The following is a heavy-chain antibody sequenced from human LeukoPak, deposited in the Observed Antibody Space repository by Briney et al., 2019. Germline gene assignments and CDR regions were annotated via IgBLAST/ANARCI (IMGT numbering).Heavy chain of an antibody. Sequence: ASVKVSCKASGGTFSSYAISWVRQAPGQGLEWMGGIIPIFGTANYAQKFQGRVTITADESTSTAYMELSSLRSEDTAVYYCARAFTGYASPREAFDIWGQGTMVTVSS. CDR1: GGTFSSYA. J-gene: IGHJ3*02. D-gene: IGHD1-1*01. CDR3: ARAFTGYASPREAFDI. V-gene: IGHV1-69*13. CDR2: IIPIFGTA.